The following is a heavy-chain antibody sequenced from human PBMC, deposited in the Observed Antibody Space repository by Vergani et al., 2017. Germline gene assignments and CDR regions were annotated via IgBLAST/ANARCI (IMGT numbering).Heavy chain of an antibody. CDR2: INPNSGGT. CDR1: GYTFTGYY. CDR3: ASTAVAGKGWELHPDY. D-gene: IGHD6-19*01. V-gene: IGHV1-2*02. Sequence: QVQLVQSGAEVQKPGASVKVSCKASGYTFTGYYMHWVRQAPGQGLEWMGWINPNSGGTNYAQKFQGRVTVTRDTSISTAYMELSRLRSDDTAVYYCASTAVAGKGWELHPDYWGQGTLVTVSS. J-gene: IGHJ4*02.